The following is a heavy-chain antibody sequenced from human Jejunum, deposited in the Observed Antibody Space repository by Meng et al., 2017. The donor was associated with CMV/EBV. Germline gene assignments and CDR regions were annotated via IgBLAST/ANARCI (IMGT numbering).Heavy chain of an antibody. J-gene: IGHJ4*02. V-gene: IGHV3-7*03. CDR3: AKNFYGSGSYY. CDR2: IKQDGSEK. Sequence: AASGFTFSNYWMTWVRQAPGKGLEWVANIKQDGSEKFYVDSVKGRFTISRDNAKNSLYLLMNSLRAEDTAVYYCAKNFYGSGSYYWGQGTLVTVSS. D-gene: IGHD3-10*01. CDR1: GFTFSNYW.